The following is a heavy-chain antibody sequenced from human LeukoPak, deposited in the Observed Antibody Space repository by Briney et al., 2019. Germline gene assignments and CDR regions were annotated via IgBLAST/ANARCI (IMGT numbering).Heavy chain of an antibody. J-gene: IGHJ3*02. V-gene: IGHV2-5*02. Sequence: SGPTLVHPTQTLTLTCTFSGFSLSTSGVGVGWIRQPPGKALEWLALIYWDDDKRYSPSLKSRLTITKDTSKNKVVLTMTNMDPADTAIYYCAHRVRVPGRHSSSWFTDAFDIWGQGTMVTVSS. CDR1: GFSLSTSGVG. D-gene: IGHD6-13*01. CDR2: IYWDDDK. CDR3: AHRVRVPGRHSSSWFTDAFDI.